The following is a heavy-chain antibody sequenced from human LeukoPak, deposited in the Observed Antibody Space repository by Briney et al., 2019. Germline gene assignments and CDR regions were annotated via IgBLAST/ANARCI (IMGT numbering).Heavy chain of an antibody. Sequence: PGGSLRLSCAASGFTFSSYAMHWVRQAPGKGLEWVAVISYDGSNKYYADSVKGRFTISRDNSKNTLYLQMNSLRAEDTAVYYCARTLYPDYGDPWYFDYWGQGTLVTVSS. J-gene: IGHJ4*02. CDR1: GFTFSSYA. CDR3: ARTLYPDYGDPWYFDY. CDR2: ISYDGSNK. D-gene: IGHD4-17*01. V-gene: IGHV3-30-3*01.